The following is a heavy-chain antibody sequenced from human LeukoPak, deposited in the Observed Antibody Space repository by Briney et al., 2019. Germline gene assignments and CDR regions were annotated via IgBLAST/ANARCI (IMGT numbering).Heavy chain of an antibody. J-gene: IGHJ5*02. D-gene: IGHD6-13*01. Sequence: SETLSLTCAVYGGSFSGYYWSWIRQPPGKGLEWLGEINHSGSTNYNPSLKSRVTISVDTSKNQFSLKLSSVTAADTAVYYCARGYSIAAAGPSYNWFDPWGQGTLVTVSS. CDR2: INHSGST. CDR3: ARGYSIAAAGPSYNWFDP. V-gene: IGHV4-34*01. CDR1: GGSFSGYY.